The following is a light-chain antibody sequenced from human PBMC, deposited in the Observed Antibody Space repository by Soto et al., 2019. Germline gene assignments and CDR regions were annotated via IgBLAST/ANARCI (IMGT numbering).Light chain of an antibody. Sequence: QSVLTQPPSVSEAPRQRVTISCSGSSSNIGNNAVNWYQQLPGKAPKLLIFYDDLLPSGVSDRFSGSKSDTSASLAISGLQSADEADYYCASWDDSLNGWVFGGGTKPPS. CDR3: ASWDDSLNGWV. CDR2: YDD. CDR1: SSNIGNNA. V-gene: IGLV1-36*01. J-gene: IGLJ3*02.